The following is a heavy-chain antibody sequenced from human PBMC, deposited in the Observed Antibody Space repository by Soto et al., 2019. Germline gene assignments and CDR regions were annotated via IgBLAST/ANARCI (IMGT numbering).Heavy chain of an antibody. Sequence: VSLRLSCAASGFTFSSYAMSWVRQAPGKGLEWVSAISGSGGSTYYADSVKGRFTISRDNSKNTLYPQMNSLRAKDTAVYYCAKTRSGGYYSDYWGQGTLVTVSS. CDR3: AKTRSGGYYSDY. CDR2: ISGSGGST. D-gene: IGHD3-3*01. J-gene: IGHJ4*02. V-gene: IGHV3-23*01. CDR1: GFTFSSYA.